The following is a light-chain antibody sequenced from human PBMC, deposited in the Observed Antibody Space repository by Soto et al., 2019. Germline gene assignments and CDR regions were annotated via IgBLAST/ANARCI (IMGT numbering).Light chain of an antibody. V-gene: IGLV2-14*03. Sequence: QSALTQHTSVSGSPGQSITISCTGFSSDIGGYNHVSWYQQHPGNVPRLIIYDVDNRPLGISNRFSGSQSGNTASLSISGLQAEDEADYYCCAYTARTTLSWVFGGGTKVTVL. CDR3: CAYTARTTLSWV. J-gene: IGLJ3*02. CDR1: SSDIGGYNH. CDR2: DVD.